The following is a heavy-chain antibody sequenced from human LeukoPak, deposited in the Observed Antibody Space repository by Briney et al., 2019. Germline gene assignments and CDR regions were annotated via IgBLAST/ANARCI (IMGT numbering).Heavy chain of an antibody. D-gene: IGHD4-17*01. Sequence: SETLSLTCAVSGGSISSSNWWSWVRQPPGKGLEWIGEIYHSGSTNFNPSLKSRVTISVDKSKNQFSLKLSSVTAADTAVYYCARENGDYWCFDIWGQGTMVTVSS. CDR1: GGSISSSNW. CDR2: IYHSGST. J-gene: IGHJ3*02. V-gene: IGHV4-4*02. CDR3: ARENGDYWCFDI.